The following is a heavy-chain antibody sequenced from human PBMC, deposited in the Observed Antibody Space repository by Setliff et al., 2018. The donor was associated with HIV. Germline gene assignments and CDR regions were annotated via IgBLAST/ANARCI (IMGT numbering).Heavy chain of an antibody. V-gene: IGHV1-2*02. J-gene: IGHJ4*02. CDR3: VTSPGSFTSVDETEAGDY. D-gene: IGHD6-25*01. CDR2: IKLSSGGT. Sequence: ASVKVSCKSSGYTFTGSFMHWVRQAPGQGLEWMGNIKLSSGGTKFAQKFLGRVTMTRETSTNTAFMELRRLNSDDPATYFCVTSPGSFTSVDETEAGDYWGQGTLVTVSS. CDR1: GYTFTGSF.